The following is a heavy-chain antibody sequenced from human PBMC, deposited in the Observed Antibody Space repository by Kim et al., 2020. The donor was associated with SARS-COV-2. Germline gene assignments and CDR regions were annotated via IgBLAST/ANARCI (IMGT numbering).Heavy chain of an antibody. D-gene: IGHD3-9*01. Sequence: ASVKVSCKASGYTFTSYAMHWVRQAPGQRLEWMGWINAGNGNTKYSQKFQGRVTITRDTSASTAYMELSSLRSEDTAVYYCARAQDNYDILTGEQLYYYYYGMDVWGQGTTVTVSS. CDR2: INAGNGNT. V-gene: IGHV1-3*01. CDR3: ARAQDNYDILTGEQLYYYYYGMDV. J-gene: IGHJ6*02. CDR1: GYTFTSYA.